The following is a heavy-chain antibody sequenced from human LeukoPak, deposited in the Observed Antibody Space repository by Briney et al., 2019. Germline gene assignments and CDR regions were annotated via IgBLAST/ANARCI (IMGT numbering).Heavy chain of an antibody. CDR1: GYRFTSKW. CDR3: ARRSEGMATSAFDY. CDR2: IYPGDSGI. V-gene: IGHV5-51*01. D-gene: IGHD5-24*01. J-gene: IGHJ4*02. Sequence: GESLKISCKASGYRFTSKWIAWVRQVPGKGLEWMGIIYPGDSGIRYSPSFQGQVTISVDKSISSASLQWSSLKASDTATYYCARRSEGMATSAFDYWGQGTVVTVST.